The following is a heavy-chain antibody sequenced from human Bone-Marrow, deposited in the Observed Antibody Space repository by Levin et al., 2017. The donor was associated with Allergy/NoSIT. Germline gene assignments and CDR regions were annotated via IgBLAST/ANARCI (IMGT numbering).Heavy chain of an antibody. CDR2: ISYDGSNK. D-gene: IGHD2-2*02. CDR3: ARDRLPRIVVVPAAIQWWFDP. Sequence: LSLTCAASGFTFSSSAMHWVRQAPGKGLEWVAVISYDGSNKYYADSLKGRFTISRDNSKNTLYLQMNSLRAEDTAVYYCARDRLPRIVVVPAAIQWWFDPWGQGTLVTVSS. V-gene: IGHV3-30-3*01. J-gene: IGHJ5*02. CDR1: GFTFSSSA.